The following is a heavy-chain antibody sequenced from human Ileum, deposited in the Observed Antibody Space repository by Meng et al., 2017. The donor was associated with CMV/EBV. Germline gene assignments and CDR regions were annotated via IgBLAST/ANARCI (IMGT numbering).Heavy chain of an antibody. J-gene: IGHJ4*02. D-gene: IGHD3-16*01. CDR3: ARGGRGNSFYFPFDC. V-gene: IGHV3-53*01. Sequence: GGPLRLSCAASGFTVSSNYMSWVRQAPGKGLEWVSVIYSVSSTYYADSVKGRFTISTDNSKNTLYLQMNSLRAEDTALYYCARGGRGNSFYFPFDCWGQGTLVTVSS. CDR1: GFTVSSNY. CDR2: IYSVSST.